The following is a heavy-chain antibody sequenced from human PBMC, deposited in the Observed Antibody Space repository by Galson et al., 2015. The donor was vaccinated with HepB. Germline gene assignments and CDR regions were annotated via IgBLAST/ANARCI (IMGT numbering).Heavy chain of an antibody. J-gene: IGHJ6*04. V-gene: IGHV3-74*01. CDR3: ARAPYDAWTGYHMGTLDV. CDR1: GFTFRSYW. Sequence: SLRLSCAASGFTFRSYWMYWVRQAPGKGLVWVSRINNDGSSVRYGDSVEGRLTISRDNAKNTLYLQMNSLRAEDTAVYYCARAPYDAWTGYHMGTLDVWGTGTTVTVSS. D-gene: IGHD3-3*01. CDR2: INNDGSSV.